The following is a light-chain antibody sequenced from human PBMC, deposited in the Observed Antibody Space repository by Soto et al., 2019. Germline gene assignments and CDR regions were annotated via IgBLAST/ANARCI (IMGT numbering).Light chain of an antibody. Sequence: EFVFTQSPCTLSLSPGERATLSCRASQRVRDSYLAWYQQKPGQTPSLLVYGASSRATGIPDRFSGSGSGADFTLIISRLQPEDFAFYYCQHYDTWPHTFGQGTKVDIK. V-gene: IGKV3-20*01. CDR1: QRVRDSY. CDR2: GAS. CDR3: QHYDTWPHT. J-gene: IGKJ2*01.